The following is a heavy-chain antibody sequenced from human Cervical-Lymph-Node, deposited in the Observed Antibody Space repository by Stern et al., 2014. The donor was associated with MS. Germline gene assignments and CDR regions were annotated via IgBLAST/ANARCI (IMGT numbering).Heavy chain of an antibody. D-gene: IGHD6-13*01. Sequence: VHLVESGGGVVQPGRSLRLSCAASGFTFSSYGMHWVRQAPGKGLEWVAVISYDGSNKYYADSVKGRFTISRDNSKNTLYLQMNSLRAEDTAVYYCAAGAGNWGQGTLVTVSS. J-gene: IGHJ4*02. V-gene: IGHV3-30*03. CDR3: AAGAGN. CDR1: GFTFSSYG. CDR2: ISYDGSNK.